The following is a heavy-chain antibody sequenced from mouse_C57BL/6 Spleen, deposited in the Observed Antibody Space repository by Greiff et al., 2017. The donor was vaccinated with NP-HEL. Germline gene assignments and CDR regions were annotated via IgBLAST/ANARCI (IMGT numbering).Heavy chain of an antibody. CDR1: GFTFTDYY. V-gene: IGHV7-3*01. CDR2: IRNKANGYTT. Sequence: DVKLVESGGGLVQPGGSLSLSCAASGFTFTDYYMSWVRQPPGKALEWLGFIRNKANGYTTEYSASVKGRFTISRDNSQSILYLQMNALRAEDSATYYCARYMHYGSRRYFDYWGQGTTLTVSS. CDR3: ARYMHYGSRRYFDY. J-gene: IGHJ2*01. D-gene: IGHD1-1*01.